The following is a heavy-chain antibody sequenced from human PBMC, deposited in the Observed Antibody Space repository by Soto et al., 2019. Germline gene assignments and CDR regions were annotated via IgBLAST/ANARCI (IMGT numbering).Heavy chain of an antibody. D-gene: IGHD3-10*01. CDR2: ISSNAIST. Sequence: HPGWSLRLSCSASGFTFNKYGIHWVRQAPGKGLEYVSNISSNAISTYYADSVKDRFTISRDNSRNTAYLQMTSLRADDTAVYYCLIATYYYASGSYYKTLDSWGQGTLVTVSS. CDR3: LIATYYYASGSYYKTLDS. CDR1: GFTFNKYG. V-gene: IGHV3-64D*06. J-gene: IGHJ4*02.